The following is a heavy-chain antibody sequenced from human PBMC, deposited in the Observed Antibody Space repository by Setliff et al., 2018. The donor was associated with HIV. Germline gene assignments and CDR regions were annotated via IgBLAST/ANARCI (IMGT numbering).Heavy chain of an antibody. J-gene: IGHJ4*02. CDR2: ISYDGSNK. CDR3: ARGGLQFLEWLHYFDY. D-gene: IGHD3-3*01. Sequence: GESLEISCAASGFTFSSYAMHWVRQALGKGLEWEAVISYDGSNKYYADSVKGRFTISRDNAKNSLYLQMNSLRAEDTAVYYCARGGLQFLEWLHYFDYWGQGTLVTVSS. V-gene: IGHV3-30*04. CDR1: GFTFSSYA.